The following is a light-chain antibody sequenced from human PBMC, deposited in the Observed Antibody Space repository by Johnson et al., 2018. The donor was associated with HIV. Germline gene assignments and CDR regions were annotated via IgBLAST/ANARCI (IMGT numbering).Light chain of an antibody. CDR2: DNN. CDR3: GTWDSSLSAFYV. Sequence: QAVLTQPPSVSAAPGQKVTISCSGSSSNIGNNNVSWYQQLPGTAPKLLIYDNNKRPSGIPDRFSGSKSGTSATLGITGFQHGDEADYYCGTWDSSLSAFYVFGAGTKVTVL. V-gene: IGLV1-51*01. CDR1: SSNIGNNN. J-gene: IGLJ1*01.